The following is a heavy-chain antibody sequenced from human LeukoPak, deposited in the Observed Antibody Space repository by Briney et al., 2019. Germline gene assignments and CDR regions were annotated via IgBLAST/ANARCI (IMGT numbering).Heavy chain of an antibody. CDR3: AREGEGLDY. CDR1: GFDFSSYA. V-gene: IGHV3-30-3*01. Sequence: PGGSLRLSCAASGFDFSSYAMHWVRQAPGKGLEWMAVISYDGGNKYYADSVKGRFTISRDSSKNTLYLQMNSLRAEDTAVYYCAREGEGLDYWGQGTLVTVSS. D-gene: IGHD2-21*01. CDR2: ISYDGGNK. J-gene: IGHJ4*02.